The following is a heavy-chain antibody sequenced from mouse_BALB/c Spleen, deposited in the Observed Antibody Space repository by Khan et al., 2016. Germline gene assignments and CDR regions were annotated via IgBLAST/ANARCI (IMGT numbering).Heavy chain of an antibody. CDR2: INPSNGYT. CDR3: TRRKRPAY. J-gene: IGHJ2*01. CDR1: GHTFTSYW. Sequence: QVQLQQSGAELAKPGASVKMSCKASGHTFTSYWMHWVKQRPGQGLEWIGYINPSNGYTEYNQKFKDKATLTADKSSSTAYMQLSSLTSEDSAIFSCTRRKRPAYWRQGPTRTVSS. V-gene: IGHV1-7*01.